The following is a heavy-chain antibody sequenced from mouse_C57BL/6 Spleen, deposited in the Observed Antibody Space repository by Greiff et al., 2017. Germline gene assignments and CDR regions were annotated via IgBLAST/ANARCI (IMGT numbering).Heavy chain of an antibody. V-gene: IGHV5-17*01. CDR3: ARRMVTYYYAMDY. J-gene: IGHJ4*01. CDR2: ISSGSSTI. Sequence: EVKVVESGGGLVKPGGSLKLSCAASGFTFSDYGMHWVRQAPEKGLEWVAYISSGSSTIYYADTVKGRFTISRDNAKNTLFLQMTSLRSEDTAMYYCARRMVTYYYAMDYWGQGTSVTVSS. D-gene: IGHD2-1*01. CDR1: GFTFSDYG.